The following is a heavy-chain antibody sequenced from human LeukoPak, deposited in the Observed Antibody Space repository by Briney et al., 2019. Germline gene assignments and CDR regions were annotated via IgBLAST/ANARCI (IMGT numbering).Heavy chain of an antibody. D-gene: IGHD3-22*01. J-gene: IGHJ4*02. CDR2: INHSGST. Sequence: PSETLSLTCAVYGGSFSGYYWSWIRQPPGKGLEWIGEINHSGSTNYNPSLKSRVTISVDTSKNQFSLKLSSVTAADTAVYYCARVRSYNYYDSSGRGYFDYWGQGTLVTVSS. CDR1: GGSFSGYY. V-gene: IGHV4-34*01. CDR3: ARVRSYNYYDSSGRGYFDY.